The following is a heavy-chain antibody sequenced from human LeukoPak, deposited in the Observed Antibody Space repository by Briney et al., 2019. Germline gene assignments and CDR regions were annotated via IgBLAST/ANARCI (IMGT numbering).Heavy chain of an antibody. D-gene: IGHD6-19*01. CDR2: IGTAGDP. CDR3: ARGIGSGWAGFDY. V-gene: IGHV3-13*05. Sequence: PGGSLRLSCAASGFTFSSYDMHWVRRATGKGLEWVSAIGTAGDPYYPGSVKGRFTISRENAKNSLYLQMNSLRAGDTAVYYCARGIGSGWAGFDYWGQGTLVTVSS. CDR1: GFTFSSYD. J-gene: IGHJ4*02.